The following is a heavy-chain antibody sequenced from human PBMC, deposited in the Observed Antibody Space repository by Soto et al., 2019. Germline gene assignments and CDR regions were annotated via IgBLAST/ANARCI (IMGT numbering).Heavy chain of an antibody. CDR2: ISYDGSNK. V-gene: IGHV3-30-3*01. CDR3: ARAQRAYYYDSSGPQVY. CDR1: GFTFSSYA. D-gene: IGHD3-22*01. Sequence: QVQLVESGGGVVQPGRSLRLSCAASGFTFSSYAMHWVRQTPGKGLERVAVISYDGSNKYYADSVKGRFTISRDNSKNTLYLQMNSLRAEDTAVYYCARAQRAYYYDSSGPQVYWGQGTLVTVSS. J-gene: IGHJ4*02.